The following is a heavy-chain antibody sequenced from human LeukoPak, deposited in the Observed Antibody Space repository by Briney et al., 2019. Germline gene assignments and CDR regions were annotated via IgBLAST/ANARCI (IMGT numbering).Heavy chain of an antibody. Sequence: SETLSLTCTVSSGSISGYYWSWIRQPAGKGLEWIGRIYTSGSTNYNPSLKSRVTTSVDTSKNQFSLKLTSVTAADTAVYYCAKENEVGARGLDYWGQGTPVTVSS. CDR3: AKENEVGARGLDY. CDR1: SGSISGYY. D-gene: IGHD1-26*01. CDR2: IYTSGST. J-gene: IGHJ4*01. V-gene: IGHV4-4*07.